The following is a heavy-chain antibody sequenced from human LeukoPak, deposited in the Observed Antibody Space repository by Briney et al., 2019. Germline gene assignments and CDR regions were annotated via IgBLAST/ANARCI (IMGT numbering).Heavy chain of an antibody. Sequence: GGSLRLSCAASGFTFNNYGVHWVRQAPGKGLDWVALIRYDGRDTYYADSVKGRFTVSRDNSKNTLYLQMNSLRAEDTAVYYCAKERKLLPFDCWGQGTLVTVSS. V-gene: IGHV3-30*02. CDR2: IRYDGRDT. D-gene: IGHD4-23*01. CDR1: GFTFNNYG. J-gene: IGHJ4*02. CDR3: AKERKLLPFDC.